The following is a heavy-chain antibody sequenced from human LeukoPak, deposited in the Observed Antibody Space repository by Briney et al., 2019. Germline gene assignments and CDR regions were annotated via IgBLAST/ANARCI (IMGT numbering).Heavy chain of an antibody. Sequence: GGSLRLSCAASGFPFDNYGMAWVRQAPGKGLEWVSGITWNGGITAYADSVKGRFTISRDNAKNSLYLLMNSLRAEDTALYYCARDGPVAGVELDQWGQGTLVTVSS. CDR2: ITWNGGIT. D-gene: IGHD6-19*01. V-gene: IGHV3-20*04. CDR3: ARDGPVAGVELDQ. CDR1: GFPFDNYG. J-gene: IGHJ4*02.